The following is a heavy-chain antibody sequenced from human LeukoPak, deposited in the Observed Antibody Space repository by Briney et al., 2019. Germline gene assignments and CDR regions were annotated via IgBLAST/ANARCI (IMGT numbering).Heavy chain of an antibody. D-gene: IGHD6-19*01. V-gene: IGHV1-8*03. CDR1: GYTFTSYD. CDR2: MNPNSGNT. Sequence: ASVKVSCKASGYTFTSYDINWVRQATGQGLEWMGWMNPNSGNTGYAQKFQGRVTITRNTSISTAYMELRSLRSDDTAVYYCARDWGIAVAAPNWFDPWGQGTLVTVSP. J-gene: IGHJ5*02. CDR3: ARDWGIAVAAPNWFDP.